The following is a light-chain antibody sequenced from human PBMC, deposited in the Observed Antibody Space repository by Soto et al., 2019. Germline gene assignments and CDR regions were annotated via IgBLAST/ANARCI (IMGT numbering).Light chain of an antibody. CDR1: QSISSW. CDR2: KAS. J-gene: IGKJ4*02. V-gene: IGKV1-5*03. CDR3: QQYNSYPT. Sequence: DIQMTQSPSTLSASVGDRVTITCRASQSISSWLAWYQQKPGNAPKLMVYKASSLESGVPSRFSGSRSGTEYTLTIGSLQTDVFATYYCQQYNSYPTFGRGTTVEIK.